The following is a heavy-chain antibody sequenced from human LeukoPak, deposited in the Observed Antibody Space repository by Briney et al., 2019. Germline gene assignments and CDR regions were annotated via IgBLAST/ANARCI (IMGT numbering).Heavy chain of an antibody. J-gene: IGHJ4*02. CDR3: AKGSDYGLSSFDY. D-gene: IGHD4-17*01. CDR1: GFTFDDYA. CDR2: ISWNSGNI. Sequence: PGGSLRLSCAASGFTFDDYAIHWVRQAPGKGLEWVSGISWNSGNIDYADSVKGRFTISRDNAKNSLYLQMNSLRAEDTALYYCAKGSDYGLSSFDYWGQGILVTVSS. V-gene: IGHV3-9*01.